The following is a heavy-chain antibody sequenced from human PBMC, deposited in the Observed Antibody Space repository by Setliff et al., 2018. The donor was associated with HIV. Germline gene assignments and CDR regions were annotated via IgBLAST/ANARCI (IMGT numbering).Heavy chain of an antibody. Sequence: ASVKVSCKASGYTFTSYYMHWVRQAPGQGLEWMGLINPSGGSTSYAQKFQGRVTVTRDTSTNTVYMELTSLRSDDTAVYYCARAVSTLIRGGPLNWYYNIDVWGKGSTVTVSS. J-gene: IGHJ6*03. CDR2: INPSGGST. V-gene: IGHV1-46*01. D-gene: IGHD3-10*01. CDR3: ARAVSTLIRGGPLNWYYNIDV. CDR1: GYTFTSYY.